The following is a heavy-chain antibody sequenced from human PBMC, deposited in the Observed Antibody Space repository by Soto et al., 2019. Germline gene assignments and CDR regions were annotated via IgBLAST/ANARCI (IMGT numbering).Heavy chain of an antibody. J-gene: IGHJ3*02. D-gene: IGHD2-15*01. V-gene: IGHV1-18*01. CDR3: AREIQFFCSGGSCYSRSDAFDI. CDR1: GYALTRDY. CDR2: ISANNGNT. Sequence: PVNRACKASGYALTRDYRRWVRQAPEQGLEWMGRISANNGNTNYAQKLQGRVTMTTDTSTSTAYMELRSLRSDDTAVYYCAREIQFFCSGGSCYSRSDAFDIWGQGTMVTVSS.